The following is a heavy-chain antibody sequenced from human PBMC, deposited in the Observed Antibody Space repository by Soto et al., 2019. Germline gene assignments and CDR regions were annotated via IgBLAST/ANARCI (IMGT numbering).Heavy chain of an antibody. CDR3: SRRAPEGLDP. CDR1: GASISRSPYC. Sequence: SETLSLTCTVSGASISRSPYCWAWIRQPPGKGLEWVGSLCYSGNYYRPSLKSRVTISVDTSKNQLSLNLSSVTAADTAIYYCSRRAPEGLDPWGPGTMVPVYS. V-gene: IGHV4-39*01. D-gene: IGHD3-10*01. J-gene: IGHJ5*02. CDR2: LCYSGN.